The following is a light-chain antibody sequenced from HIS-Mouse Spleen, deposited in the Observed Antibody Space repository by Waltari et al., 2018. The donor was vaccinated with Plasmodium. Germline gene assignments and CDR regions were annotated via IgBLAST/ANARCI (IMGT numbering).Light chain of an antibody. CDR2: KAS. CDR3: QQYNSYSWT. J-gene: IGKJ1*01. CDR1: QSISSW. Sequence: DIQMTQSPSPLSASVGDRLTIPCRASQSISSWLAWYQQKPGKAPKLLIYKASSLESGVPSRFSGSGSGTEFTLTISSLQPDDFATYYCQQYNSYSWTFGQGTKVEIK. V-gene: IGKV1-5*03.